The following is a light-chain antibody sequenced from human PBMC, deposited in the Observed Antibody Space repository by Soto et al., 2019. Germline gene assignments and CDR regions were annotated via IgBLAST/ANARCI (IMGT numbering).Light chain of an antibody. CDR3: SSYTSSSTPLYV. CDR2: EVS. V-gene: IGLV2-14*01. J-gene: IGLJ1*01. CDR1: SSDVGGYNY. Sequence: QSALTQPASVSGSPGQSITIPCTGTSSDVGGYNYVSWYQQHPGKAPKLMIYEVSNRPSGVSNRFSGSKSGNTASLTISGLQAEDEADYYCSSYTSSSTPLYVFGTGTKLTVL.